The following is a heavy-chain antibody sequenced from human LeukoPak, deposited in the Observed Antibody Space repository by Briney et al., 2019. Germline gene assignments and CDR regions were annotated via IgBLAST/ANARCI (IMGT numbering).Heavy chain of an antibody. Sequence: PGGSLRLSCAASGFTFSDYYMTWIRQAPGKGLEWVSYISSSGSTIYYADSVKGRFTISRDNAKNSLYLQMNSLRAEDTAVYYCARGVAHYDFWSGYYGYYYYMDVWGKGTTVTVSS. J-gene: IGHJ6*03. CDR2: ISSSGSTI. D-gene: IGHD3-3*01. CDR1: GFTFSDYY. V-gene: IGHV3-11*04. CDR3: ARGVAHYDFWSGYYGYYYYMDV.